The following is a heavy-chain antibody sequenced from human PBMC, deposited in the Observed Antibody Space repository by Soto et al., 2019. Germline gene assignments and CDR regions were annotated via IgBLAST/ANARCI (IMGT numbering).Heavy chain of an antibody. V-gene: IGHV3-74*01. CDR2: IKSDGTST. CDR1: GFTFSSYW. J-gene: IGHJ4*02. Sequence: EVQLVESGGGLVQPGGSLRLSCAASGFTFSSYWMHWVRQVPGKRLVWVSRIKSDGTSTDYADSVKGRFTISRDNAKHRLYLQMNSLRVENTAVYYCVRDRSTCKDYWGLGTLVTVSS. D-gene: IGHD2-2*01. CDR3: VRDRSTCKDY.